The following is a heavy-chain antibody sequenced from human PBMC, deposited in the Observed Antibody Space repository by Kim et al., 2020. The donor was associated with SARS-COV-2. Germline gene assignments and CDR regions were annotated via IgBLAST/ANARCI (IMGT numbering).Heavy chain of an antibody. D-gene: IGHD2-2*01. J-gene: IGHJ6*02. V-gene: IGHV4-61*01. Sequence: SETLSLTCTVSGGSVSSGSYYWSWIRQPPGKGLVWIGNIYYGGSTKYNPSLMSRVSISVDTSKNQFSLALCSVTAADTAVYYCSRPPPSRYQPKAVWGPG. CDR2: IYYGGST. CDR1: GGSVSSGSYY. CDR3: SRPPPSRYQPKAV.